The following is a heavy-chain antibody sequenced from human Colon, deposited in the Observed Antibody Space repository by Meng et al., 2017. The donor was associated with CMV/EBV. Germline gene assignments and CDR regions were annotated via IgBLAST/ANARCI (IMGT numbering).Heavy chain of an antibody. J-gene: IGHJ4*02. Sequence: GSLRLSCGVSGGSFNNYYWSWIRQSPGKGLEWIGEVHHSGSINYDASLKSRVTISVDRSKNQMSMSLRSVTAADTAVYYCARGPYWSGDYPRRYYFDYWGQGTLVTVSS. CDR3: ARGPYWSGDYPRRYYFDY. V-gene: IGHV4-34*01. D-gene: IGHD3-3*01. CDR1: GGSFNNYY. CDR2: VHHSGSI.